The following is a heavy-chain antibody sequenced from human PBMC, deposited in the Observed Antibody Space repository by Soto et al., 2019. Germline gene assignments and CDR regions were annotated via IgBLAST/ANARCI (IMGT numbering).Heavy chain of an antibody. CDR3: AKAPDFFFSSGNCYKDHFDY. Sequence: PGGSLRLSCAASGFPFGDFGMHWLRQAPGKGLEWVAVISHDGSDKFYADSVKARFTISRDNSKNTLYLQMSGLRAEDTAVYYCAKAPDFFFSSGNCYKDHFDYWSQGTLVTVSS. D-gene: IGHD2-2*02. CDR2: ISHDGSDK. V-gene: IGHV3-30*18. J-gene: IGHJ4*02. CDR1: GFPFGDFG.